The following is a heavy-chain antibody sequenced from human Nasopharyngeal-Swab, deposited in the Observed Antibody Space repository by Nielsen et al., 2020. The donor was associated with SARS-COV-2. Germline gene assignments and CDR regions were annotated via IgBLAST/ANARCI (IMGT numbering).Heavy chain of an antibody. D-gene: IGHD5-12*01. V-gene: IGHV4-59*01. CDR3: ARARLRFYYYYYMDV. Sequence: WMRRSLVKGLEWIGYIYYSGSTNYNPSLKSRVTISVDTSKNQFSLKLSSVTAADTAVYYCARARLRFYYYYYMDVWGKGTTVTVSS. CDR2: IYYSGST. J-gene: IGHJ6*03.